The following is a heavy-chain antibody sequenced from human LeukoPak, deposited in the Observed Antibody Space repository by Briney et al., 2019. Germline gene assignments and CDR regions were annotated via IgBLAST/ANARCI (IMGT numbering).Heavy chain of an antibody. CDR2: IYSDGGT. D-gene: IGHD4-17*01. V-gene: IGHV3-66*01. CDR3: ARDVYGDYGSDS. J-gene: IGHJ4*02. Sequence: GGSLRLSCAASGFTVSSSYMSWVRQAPGKGLECVSTIYSDGGTYYADSVKGRFTISRDNAKNSLYLQMNSLRAEDTAVYYCARDVYGDYGSDSWGQGTLVTVSS. CDR1: GFTVSSSY.